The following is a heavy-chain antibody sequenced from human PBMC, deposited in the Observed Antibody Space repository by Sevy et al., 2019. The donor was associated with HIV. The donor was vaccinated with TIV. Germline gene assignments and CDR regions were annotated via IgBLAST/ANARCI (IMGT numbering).Heavy chain of an antibody. Sequence: GGSLRLSCAASGFTFSSYAMSWVRQAPGKGLEWVSAISGSGGSTYYADSVKGRFTISRDNSKNTLYLQMNSLRAEDTAVYYCAKLQSAFDFWSGYYPGYWGQGTLVTVSS. J-gene: IGHJ4*02. D-gene: IGHD3-3*01. CDR3: AKLQSAFDFWSGYYPGY. V-gene: IGHV3-23*01. CDR1: GFTFSSYA. CDR2: ISGSGGST.